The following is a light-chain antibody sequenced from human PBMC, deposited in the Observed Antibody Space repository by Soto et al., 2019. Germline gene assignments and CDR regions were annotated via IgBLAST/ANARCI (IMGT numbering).Light chain of an antibody. V-gene: IGKV3-20*01. CDR3: QQHGRSQT. CDR2: GAS. CDR1: QSVSSTF. Sequence: EIVLTQSPGTLSLSPGERATLSCRASQSVSSTFLAWYQQKPGQAPRLLTYGASSRATGIPDRFSGSGSGTDFTLTISRLEPEDFAVYYCQQHGRSQTFGGGTKVEIK. J-gene: IGKJ4*01.